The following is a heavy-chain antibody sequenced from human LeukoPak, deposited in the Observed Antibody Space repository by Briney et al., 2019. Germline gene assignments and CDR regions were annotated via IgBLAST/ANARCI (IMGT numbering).Heavy chain of an antibody. J-gene: IGHJ6*03. CDR3: ARVAGSSSWDYYYYYYMDV. Sequence: PSETLSLTCTVSGGSISSSSYSWSWIRQPAEKGLEWIGRIYTSGSTNYNPSLKSRVTISVDTSKNQFSLKLSSVSAADTAVYYCARVAGSSSWDYYYYYYMDVWFKGTTVTVSS. CDR1: GGSISSSSYS. V-gene: IGHV4-61*02. CDR2: IYTSGST. D-gene: IGHD6-13*01.